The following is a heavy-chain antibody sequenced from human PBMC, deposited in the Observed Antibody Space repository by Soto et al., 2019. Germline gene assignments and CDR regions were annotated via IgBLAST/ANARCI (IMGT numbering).Heavy chain of an antibody. CDR3: AHCRGGVASF. CDR1: GFSLNTRDVG. J-gene: IGHJ4*02. Sequence: QITLNESGPALVKPTQTLTLTCTFSGFSLNTRDVGVGWIRQPPGKALEWLGVVYWDDDKTYSPSLKSRLTLTKDPPKNQVVLRMTKMDPVDTATYYCAHCRGGVASFWGQGTLVTVSS. CDR2: VYWDDDK. D-gene: IGHD3-16*01. V-gene: IGHV2-5*02.